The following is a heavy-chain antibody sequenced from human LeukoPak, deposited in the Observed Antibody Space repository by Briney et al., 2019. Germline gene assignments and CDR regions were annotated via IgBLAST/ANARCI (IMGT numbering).Heavy chain of an antibody. CDR1: GFTFSSYW. D-gene: IGHD3-16*01. CDR3: ARGGGLDV. V-gene: IGHV3-7*03. J-gene: IGHJ6*02. Sequence: GESLRLSCAASGFTFSSYWMNWARQAPGKGLEWVASINHNGNVNYYVDSVKGRFTISRDNAKNSLYLQMSNLRAEDTAVYFCARGGGLDVWGQGATVTVSS. CDR2: INHNGNVN.